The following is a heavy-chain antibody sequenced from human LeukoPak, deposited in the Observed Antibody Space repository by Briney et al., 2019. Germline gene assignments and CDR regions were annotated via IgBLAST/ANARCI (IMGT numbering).Heavy chain of an antibody. V-gene: IGHV4-59*08. CDR3: ARQRDMRSSGYYLYYFDY. D-gene: IGHD3-22*01. J-gene: IGHJ4*02. CDR2: IYYSGST. CDR1: GGSISRYY. Sequence: SETLSLTCTVPGGSISRYYWSWIRQPPGRGLEWIGYIYYSGSTNYNPSLKSRVTMSVDTSKNQFSLKLSSVTAADTAVYYCARQRDMRSSGYYLYYFDYWGQGTLVTVSS.